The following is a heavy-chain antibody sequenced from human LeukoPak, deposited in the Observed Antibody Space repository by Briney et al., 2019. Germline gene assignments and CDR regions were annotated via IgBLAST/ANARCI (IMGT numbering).Heavy chain of an antibody. Sequence: GGSLRLSCAASGFTFRIYGMSWVRQAPGRGLEWVANIKEDESEKYYVDSVKGRFTISRDNAKNSLHLQMNSLRVEDTAVYYCARGSYQLGVWDQGTLVTVSS. CDR3: ARGSYQLGV. CDR2: IKEDESEK. J-gene: IGHJ4*02. V-gene: IGHV3-7*04. CDR1: GFTFRIYG. D-gene: IGHD2-2*01.